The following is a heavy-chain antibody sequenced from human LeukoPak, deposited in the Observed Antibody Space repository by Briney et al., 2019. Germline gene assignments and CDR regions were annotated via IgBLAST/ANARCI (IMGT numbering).Heavy chain of an antibody. CDR2: IYSGGST. Sequence: GGSLRLSCAASGFTVSSNYMSWVRQAPGKGLEWVSVIYSGGSTYYADSEKGRFTISRDNSKNTLYLQMNSLRAEDTAVYYCAGEYYYDSSGSPYWGQGTLVTVSS. CDR1: GFTVSSNY. CDR3: AGEYYYDSSGSPY. J-gene: IGHJ4*02. V-gene: IGHV3-66*01. D-gene: IGHD3-22*01.